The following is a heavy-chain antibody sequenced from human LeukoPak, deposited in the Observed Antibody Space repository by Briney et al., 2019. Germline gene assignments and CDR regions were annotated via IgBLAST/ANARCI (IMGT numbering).Heavy chain of an antibody. CDR1: GFMFSSYA. J-gene: IGHJ4*02. Sequence: GGSLRLSCAASGFMFSSYALSWVRQAPGQGLEWVSAISGSGSNTYYADSVKGRFTISRDNSKNALYLQVNSLRAEDTAVYYCAKDAQDIVVVPALKYFDYWGQGTLVTVSS. D-gene: IGHD2-2*01. CDR2: ISGSGSNT. CDR3: AKDAQDIVVVPALKYFDY. V-gene: IGHV3-23*01.